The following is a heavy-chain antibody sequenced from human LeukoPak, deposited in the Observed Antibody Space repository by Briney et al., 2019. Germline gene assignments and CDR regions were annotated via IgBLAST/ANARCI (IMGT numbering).Heavy chain of an antibody. Sequence: PGGSLRLSCAASGFTFSSYSMNWVRQAPGKGLEWVAVISYDGSNKYYADSVKGRFTISRDNSKNTLYLQMDSLRAEDTAVYYCAKDPDCTSGICYTFFDYWGQGTLVTVSS. D-gene: IGHD2-8*01. CDR3: AKDPDCTSGICYTFFDY. CDR1: GFTFSSYS. CDR2: ISYDGSNK. V-gene: IGHV3-30*18. J-gene: IGHJ4*02.